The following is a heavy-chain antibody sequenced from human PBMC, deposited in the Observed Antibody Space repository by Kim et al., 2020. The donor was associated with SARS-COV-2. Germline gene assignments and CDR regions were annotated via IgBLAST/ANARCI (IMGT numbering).Heavy chain of an antibody. CDR3: ARQGRKDYSNYGSSSRRHYYYGMDV. V-gene: IGHV5-51*01. D-gene: IGHD4-4*01. J-gene: IGHJ6*02. CDR1: GYSFTSYW. CDR2: IYPGDSDT. Sequence: GESLKISCKGSGYSFTSYWIGWVRQMPGKGLEWMGIIYPGDSDTRYSPSFQGQVTISADKSISTAYLQWSSLKASDTAMYYCARQGRKDYSNYGSSSRRHYYYGMDVWGQGTTVTVSS.